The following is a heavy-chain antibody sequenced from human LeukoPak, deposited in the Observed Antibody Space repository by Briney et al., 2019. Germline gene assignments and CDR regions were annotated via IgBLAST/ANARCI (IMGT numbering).Heavy chain of an antibody. CDR1: GGAISSGGYY. V-gene: IGHV4-31*03. Sequence: SETLSLTCTVSGGAISSGGYYWSWIRQRPGKGLEWIGYIYYSGSIYYNPSLKSRVTISVDTSKSQFSLKLSSVIAADTAVYYCAREPSSSWYVDYWGQGTLVTVSS. CDR3: AREPSSSWYVDY. J-gene: IGHJ4*02. D-gene: IGHD6-13*01. CDR2: IYYSGSI.